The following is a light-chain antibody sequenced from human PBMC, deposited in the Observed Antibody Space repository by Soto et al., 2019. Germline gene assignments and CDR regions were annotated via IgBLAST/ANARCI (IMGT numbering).Light chain of an antibody. V-gene: IGKV1-33*01. CDR3: QQYDNLPIT. Sequence: DIQMTQPPSSLSASVGDRVSITRQASQDISNYLNWYQQKPGKAPKLLIYDASNLETGVPSRFSGSGSGTDFTFTISSLQPEDIATYYCQQYDNLPITFGQGTRLEIK. CDR1: QDISNY. CDR2: DAS. J-gene: IGKJ5*01.